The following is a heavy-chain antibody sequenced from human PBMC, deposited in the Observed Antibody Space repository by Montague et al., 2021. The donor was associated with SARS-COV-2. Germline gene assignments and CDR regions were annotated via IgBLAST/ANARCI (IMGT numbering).Heavy chain of an antibody. Sequence: SETLSLTCTVSGGSIRSSSYYWGWIRQPPGKGLECIGSIYYSGSTYYNPSLKSRVTISVDTSKNHFSLKLSSVTAADTAVYYCARTTWLRGHFDLWGRGALVTVSP. CDR3: ARTTWLRGHFDL. J-gene: IGHJ2*01. CDR1: GGSIRSSSYY. CDR2: IYYSGST. D-gene: IGHD5-12*01. V-gene: IGHV4-39*07.